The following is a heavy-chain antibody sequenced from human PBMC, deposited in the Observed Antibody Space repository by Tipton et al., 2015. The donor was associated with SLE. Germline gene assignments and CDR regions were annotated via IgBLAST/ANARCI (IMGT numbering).Heavy chain of an antibody. V-gene: IGHV1-46*01. CDR1: GYTFSSNY. CDR2: VNPDTGGT. CDR3: ARDRSRSGSDVFDY. D-gene: IGHD1-26*01. J-gene: IGHJ4*01. Sequence: QLVQSGAEVKKPGASVKVSCTASGYTFSSNYIHWVRQAPGQGLKWMGIVNPDTGGTSYAQRFQGRVTVTADTSSSTVYVELSSLRFDDTAVYYCARDRSRSGSDVFDYWGHGSLVTVSS.